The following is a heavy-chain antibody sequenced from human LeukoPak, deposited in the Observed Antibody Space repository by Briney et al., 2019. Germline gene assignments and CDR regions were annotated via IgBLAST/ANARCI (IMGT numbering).Heavy chain of an antibody. CDR2: ISGSGGST. Sequence: PGGSLRLSCAASGFTFSSYAMSWVRQAPGKGLEWVSLISGSGGSTYYADSAKGRFTISRDNSKNTLYLQMNSLRAEDTAVYYCAKRRYDILTGYSFDYWGQGTLVTVSS. J-gene: IGHJ4*02. CDR1: GFTFSSYA. CDR3: AKRRYDILTGYSFDY. V-gene: IGHV3-23*01. D-gene: IGHD3-9*01.